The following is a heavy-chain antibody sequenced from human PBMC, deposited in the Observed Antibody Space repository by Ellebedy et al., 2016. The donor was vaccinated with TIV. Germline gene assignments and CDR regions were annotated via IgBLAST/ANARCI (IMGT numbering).Heavy chain of an antibody. Sequence: GECLKISCAASGFIFSNYAMQWVRQAPGKGLGWVALISYDGRNTYYSDSVKGLFTISRDNSRNTLYLQMDSLRPEDTAVYFCTKAYTNTGCGHLDQWGHGNLVSVSS. CDR1: GFIFSNYA. CDR2: ISYDGRNT. D-gene: IGHD3-16*01. J-gene: IGHJ4*01. V-gene: IGHV3-30-3*01. CDR3: TKAYTNTGCGHLDQ.